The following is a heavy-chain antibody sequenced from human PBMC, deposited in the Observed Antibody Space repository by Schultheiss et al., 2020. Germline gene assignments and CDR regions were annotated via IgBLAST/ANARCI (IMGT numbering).Heavy chain of an antibody. CDR2: ISSSSSYI. Sequence: WGSMRLACAASGFTFSSYSMNWVRQAPGKGLEWVSYISSSSSYIYYADSVKGRFTISRDNSKNTLYLQMNSLRAEDTAIYYCAREGNDDTRQIDHWGQGTLVTVSS. J-gene: IGHJ4*02. D-gene: IGHD3-22*01. CDR3: AREGNDDTRQIDH. CDR1: GFTFSSYS. V-gene: IGHV3-21*05.